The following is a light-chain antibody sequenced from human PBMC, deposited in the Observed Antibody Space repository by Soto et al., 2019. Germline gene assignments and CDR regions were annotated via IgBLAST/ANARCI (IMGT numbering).Light chain of an antibody. V-gene: IGLV1-51*01. CDR2: DSN. J-gene: IGLJ1*01. CDR3: GTWDSSAGVLV. CDR1: SSNIGNNY. Sequence: QSLLAQPPSVSAAPGQKVTISCSGSSSNIGNNYVSWYQQLPGTAPKFLIYDSNKRPSGIPDRFSGSKSDTSATLGITGLQTGDEADYYCGTWDSSAGVLVFGTGTKGTVL.